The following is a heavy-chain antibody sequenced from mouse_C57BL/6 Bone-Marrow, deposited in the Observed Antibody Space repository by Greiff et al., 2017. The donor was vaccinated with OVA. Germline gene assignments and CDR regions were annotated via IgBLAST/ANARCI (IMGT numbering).Heavy chain of an antibody. J-gene: IGHJ4*01. D-gene: IGHD2-5*01. CDR3: ARQGGIVIKDYYAMDY. CDR1: GFTFSSYT. Sequence: EVKLVESGGGLVKPGGSLKLSCAASGFTFSSYTMSWVRQTPEKRLEWVATISGGGGNTYYPDSVKGRFTISRDNAKNTLYLQMSSLRSEDTALYYCARQGGIVIKDYYAMDYWGQGTSVTVSS. CDR2: ISGGGGNT. V-gene: IGHV5-9*01.